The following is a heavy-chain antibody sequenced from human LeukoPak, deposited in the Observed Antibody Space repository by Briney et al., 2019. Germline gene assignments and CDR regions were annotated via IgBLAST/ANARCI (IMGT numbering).Heavy chain of an antibody. D-gene: IGHD3-9*01. CDR3: ARSYDILTGWTYYFDY. CDR1: GGSISSYY. J-gene: IGHJ4*02. V-gene: IGHV4-59*01. CDR2: IYYSRST. Sequence: SETLSLTCTVSGGSISSYYWSWIRQPLGKGLEWIGYIYYSRSTNYNPSLKSRVTISVDTSKNQFSLKLSSVTAADTAVYYCARSYDILTGWTYYFDYWGQGTLVTVSS.